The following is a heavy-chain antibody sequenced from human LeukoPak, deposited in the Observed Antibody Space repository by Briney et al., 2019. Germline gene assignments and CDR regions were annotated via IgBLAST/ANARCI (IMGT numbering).Heavy chain of an antibody. J-gene: IGHJ4*02. CDR3: ARGGELLSFLFDY. V-gene: IGHV1-69*05. Sequence: GASVKVSCKASGGTFSSYAISWVRQAPGQGLEWMGGIIPIFGTANYAQRFQGRVTITTDESTSTAYMELSSLRSEDTAVYYCARGGELLSFLFDYWGQGTLVTVSS. D-gene: IGHD1-26*01. CDR2: IIPIFGTA. CDR1: GGTFSSYA.